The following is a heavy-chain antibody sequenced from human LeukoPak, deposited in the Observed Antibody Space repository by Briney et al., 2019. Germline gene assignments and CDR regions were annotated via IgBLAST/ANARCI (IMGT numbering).Heavy chain of an antibody. CDR1: GFTFSSYA. Sequence: PGGSLRLSCAASGFTFSSYAMHWVRQAPGKGLEWVAVISYDGSNKYYADSVKGRFTISRDNSKNTLYLQMNSLRAEDTAVYYCAKDPGWTLGVVISDYWGQGTLVTVSS. J-gene: IGHJ4*02. V-gene: IGHV3-30-3*01. D-gene: IGHD3-3*01. CDR2: ISYDGSNK. CDR3: AKDPGWTLGVVISDY.